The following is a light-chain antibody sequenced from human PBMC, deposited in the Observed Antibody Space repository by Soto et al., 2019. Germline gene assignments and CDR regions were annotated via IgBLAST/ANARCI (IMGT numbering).Light chain of an antibody. CDR1: QSVSSN. Sequence: EIVMTQSPATLSVSLGERATLSCRASQSVSSNLAWYQQKPGQAPRLLIYSASSRATGIPDRFSGSGSGTDFTLTISRLEPEDFVVYYCQYYGSSPWTFGQGTKVEIK. V-gene: IGKV3-20*01. CDR2: SAS. CDR3: QYYGSSPWT. J-gene: IGKJ1*01.